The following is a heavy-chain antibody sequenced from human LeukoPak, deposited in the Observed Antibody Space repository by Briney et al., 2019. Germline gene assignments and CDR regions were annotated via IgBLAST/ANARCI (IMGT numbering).Heavy chain of an antibody. CDR1: GFTFSSYD. V-gene: IGHV3-23*01. D-gene: IGHD3-16*01. Sequence: GGSLRLSCAASGFTFSSYDMNWVRQAPGKGLEWVSAISGGGGTKYYADFVKGRFTISRDNSKNTLCLQMNSLRAEDTALYYRASAGIMGNTYYMDVWGKGTTVTVSS. CDR3: ASAGIMGNTYYMDV. J-gene: IGHJ6*03. CDR2: ISGGGGTK.